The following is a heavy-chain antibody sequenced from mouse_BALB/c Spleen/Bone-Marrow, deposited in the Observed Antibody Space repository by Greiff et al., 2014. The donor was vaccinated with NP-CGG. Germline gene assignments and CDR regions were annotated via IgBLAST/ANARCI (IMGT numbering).Heavy chain of an antibody. Sequence: VQLQQPGPGLVQPWDSVTVSCTASGFAFTTYNMYWVKQSHGKRLEWIGYIDTYNGGTYYNQKFKGKATMTVDKSSSTAYMHLNSRTSEDSALYYCARYFDYDDVDYWGQGTTLTVSS. D-gene: IGHD2-4*01. CDR2: IDTYNGGT. V-gene: IGHV1S135*01. CDR1: GFAFTTYN. CDR3: ARYFDYDDVDY. J-gene: IGHJ2*01.